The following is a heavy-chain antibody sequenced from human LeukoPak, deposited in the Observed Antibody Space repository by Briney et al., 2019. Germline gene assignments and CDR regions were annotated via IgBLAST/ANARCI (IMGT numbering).Heavy chain of an antibody. V-gene: IGHV3-11*01. D-gene: IGHD2-15*01. CDR3: ARVLRYCSGGNCYSGGLGYMDV. J-gene: IGHJ6*03. Sequence: KPGGSLRLSCAASGFTFSDYNMRWIRQAPGKGLEWVSSISRSGSTKYYADSVKGRFTISRDNAKYSLFLQMNSLRAEDTAVYYCARVLRYCSGGNCYSGGLGYMDVWGKGTTVTISS. CDR1: GFTFSDYN. CDR2: ISRSGSTK.